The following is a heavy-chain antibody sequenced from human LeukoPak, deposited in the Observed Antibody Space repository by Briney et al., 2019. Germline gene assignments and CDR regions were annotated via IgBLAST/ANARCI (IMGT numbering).Heavy chain of an antibody. J-gene: IGHJ6*03. CDR3: ARVIRYYYYYMDV. CDR1: GGSFSGYY. V-gene: IGHV4-34*01. CDR2: INHSGST. D-gene: IGHD3-10*01. Sequence: SETLSLTCAVYGGSFSGYYWSWIRQPPGKGLEWIGEINHSGSTNYNPSLKSRVTISLDTSKNQFSLKLSSVTAADTAVYYCARVIRYYYYYMDVWGKGTTVTISS.